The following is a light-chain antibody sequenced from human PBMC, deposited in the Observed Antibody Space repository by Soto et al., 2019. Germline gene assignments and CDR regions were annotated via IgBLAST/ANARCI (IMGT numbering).Light chain of an antibody. Sequence: DMQMTQSPSSLSASVGDRVTITCRPSQTIDNYLNWYQHKPGKAPKLLIDGASTLQSGVSSRFTGSAPGTDFTLTIDNLQAEDFATYYCQQNYTFPFAFGQGTKLEI. CDR2: GAS. CDR1: QTIDNY. CDR3: QQNYTFPFA. V-gene: IGKV1-39*01. J-gene: IGKJ2*01.